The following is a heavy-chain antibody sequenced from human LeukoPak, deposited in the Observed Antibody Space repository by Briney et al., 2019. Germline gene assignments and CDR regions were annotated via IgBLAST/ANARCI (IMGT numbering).Heavy chain of an antibody. CDR3: ARTRYGYYDSSGYLDY. D-gene: IGHD3-22*01. Sequence: SETLSLTCAVSGGSISSSNWWSWVRQPPGKGLEWIGEIYHSGSTNYNPSLKSRVTISVDKPKNQFSLKLSSVTAADTAVYYCARTRYGYYDSSGYLDYWGQGTLVTVSS. CDR1: GGSISSSNW. J-gene: IGHJ4*02. CDR2: IYHSGST. V-gene: IGHV4-4*02.